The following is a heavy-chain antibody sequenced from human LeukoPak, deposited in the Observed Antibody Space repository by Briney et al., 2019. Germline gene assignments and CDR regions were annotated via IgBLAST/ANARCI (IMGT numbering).Heavy chain of an antibody. J-gene: IGHJ4*02. CDR3: AKNVRYYGDYYFDY. CDR1: GFTFSSYE. CDR2: ISSSGSTI. V-gene: IGHV3-48*03. D-gene: IGHD4-17*01. Sequence: QTGGSLRLSCAASGFTFSSYEMNWVRQAPGKGLEWVSYISSSGSTIYYADSVKGRFTISRDNAKNSLYLQMNSLRAEDTAVYYCAKNVRYYGDYYFDYWGQGTLVTVSS.